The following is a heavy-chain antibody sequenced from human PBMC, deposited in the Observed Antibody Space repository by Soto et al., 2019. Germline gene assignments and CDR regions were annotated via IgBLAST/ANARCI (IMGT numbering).Heavy chain of an antibody. J-gene: IGHJ4*02. D-gene: IGHD3-10*01. Sequence: GGSLRLSCAASGFTFSSYAMHWVRQAPGKGLEWVAVISYDGSNKYYADSVKGRFTISRDNSKNTLYLQMNSLRAEDTAVYYCARGPYYYGSGSYYLHWGQGTMVTVSS. CDR1: GFTFSSYA. V-gene: IGHV3-30-3*01. CDR2: ISYDGSNK. CDR3: ARGPYYYGSGSYYLH.